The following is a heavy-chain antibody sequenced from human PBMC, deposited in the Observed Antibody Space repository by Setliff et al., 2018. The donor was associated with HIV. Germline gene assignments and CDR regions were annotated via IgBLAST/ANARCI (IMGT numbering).Heavy chain of an antibody. CDR1: GGSISSGSHY. J-gene: IGHJ4*02. D-gene: IGHD6-6*01. CDR3: AREFSSSSFGQ. V-gene: IGHV4-39*02. Sequence: PSETLSLTCSVSGGSISSGSHYWGWIRQAPGKGLEWIGNIYYSGTTFYNPSLKSRVSISVDTSRNEFSLKLTSVTAADTAVYYCAREFSSSSFGQWGQGTLVTVSS. CDR2: IYYSGTT.